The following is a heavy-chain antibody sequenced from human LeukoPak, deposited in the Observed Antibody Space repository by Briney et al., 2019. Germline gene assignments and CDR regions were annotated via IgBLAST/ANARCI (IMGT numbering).Heavy chain of an antibody. CDR3: TTRELRYYGSGTYPVAFDI. J-gene: IGHJ3*02. Sequence: GGSLRLSCAASGFTFSSHWMHWVRQAPGKGLVWVGRIRSKSDHGTTDYAAPVKGRVTISRDDSKNTLYLQMNSLKTEDTAVYYCTTRELRYYGSGTYPVAFDIWGQGTMVTVSS. CDR2: IRSKSDHGTT. V-gene: IGHV3-15*01. CDR1: GFTFSSHW. D-gene: IGHD3-10*01.